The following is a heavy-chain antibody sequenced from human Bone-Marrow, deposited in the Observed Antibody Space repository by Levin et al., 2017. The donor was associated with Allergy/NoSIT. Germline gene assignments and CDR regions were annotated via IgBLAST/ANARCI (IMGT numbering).Heavy chain of an antibody. Sequence: GESLKISCKGSGYSFTNYWIGWVRQMPGKGLEWMGIINPGDSDIRYSPSFQGQVTMSADKSISTAYLQWSSLKASDTAMYYCARHGGCSRTSCVNWFDPWGQGTLVTVSS. D-gene: IGHD2-2*01. V-gene: IGHV5-51*01. CDR3: ARHGGCSRTSCVNWFDP. CDR2: INPGDSDI. J-gene: IGHJ5*02. CDR1: GYSFTNYW.